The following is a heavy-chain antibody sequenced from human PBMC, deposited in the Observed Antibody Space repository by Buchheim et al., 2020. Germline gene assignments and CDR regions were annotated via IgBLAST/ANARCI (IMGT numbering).Heavy chain of an antibody. CDR1: GFTFSSYG. CDR3: ARDKDIVVSYNWFDP. Sequence: QVQLVESGGGVVQPGRSLRLSCAASGFTFSSYGMHWVRQAPGKGLEWVAVLWDDGSNKYYADSVKGRFTLSRDNSKNTLYLQMNSLRAEDTAVYYCARDKDIVVSYNWFDPWGQGTL. CDR2: LWDDGSNK. D-gene: IGHD2-15*01. J-gene: IGHJ5*02. V-gene: IGHV3-33*01.